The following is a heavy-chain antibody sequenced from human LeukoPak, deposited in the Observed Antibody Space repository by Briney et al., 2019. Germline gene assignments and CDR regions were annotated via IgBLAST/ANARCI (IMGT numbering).Heavy chain of an antibody. V-gene: IGHV3-7*01. D-gene: IGHD3-3*01. J-gene: IGHJ6*03. Sequence: GGSLRLSCAASRFTFSSYWMSWVRQAPGKGLEWVANIKQDGSEKCYVDSVKGRFTISRDNAKNSLYLQMNSLRAEDTAVYYCARVYYYFWSGYYTSHYYYYMDVWGKGTTVTVSS. CDR3: ARVYYYFWSGYYTSHYYYYMDV. CDR2: IKQDGSEK. CDR1: RFTFSSYW.